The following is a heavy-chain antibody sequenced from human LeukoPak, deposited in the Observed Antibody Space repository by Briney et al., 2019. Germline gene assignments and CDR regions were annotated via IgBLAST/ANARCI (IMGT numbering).Heavy chain of an antibody. D-gene: IGHD3-16*01. J-gene: IGHJ6*02. CDR2: INHNGNVN. V-gene: IGHV3-7*03. CDR3: ARGGGLDV. Sequence: GGSLRLSCAASGFTFSSYWMNWARQAPGKGLEWVASINHNGNVNYYVDSVKGRFTISRDNAKNSLYLQRSNLRAEDTAVYFCARGGGLDVWGQGATVTVSS. CDR1: GFTFSSYW.